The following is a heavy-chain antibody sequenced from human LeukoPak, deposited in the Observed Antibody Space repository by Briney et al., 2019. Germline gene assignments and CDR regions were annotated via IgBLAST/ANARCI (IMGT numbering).Heavy chain of an antibody. CDR2: INHSGST. D-gene: IGHD4-23*01. Sequence: SETLSLTCTVSGGSISSYYWSWIRQPPGKGLEWIGEINHSGSTNYNPSLKSRVTISVDTSKNQFSLKLSSVTAADTAVYYCAIRGNSRGFYYWGQGTLVTVSS. CDR3: AIRGNSRGFYY. CDR1: GGSISSYY. J-gene: IGHJ4*02. V-gene: IGHV4-34*01.